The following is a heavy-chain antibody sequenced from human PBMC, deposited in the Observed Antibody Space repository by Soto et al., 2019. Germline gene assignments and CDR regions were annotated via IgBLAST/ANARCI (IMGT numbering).Heavy chain of an antibody. CDR1: DDSFRGADYY. V-gene: IGHV4-61*08. CDR2: TYYNGDT. J-gene: IGHJ4*02. Sequence: SETLSLTCTVSDDSFRGADYYWSWIRQPLGKGPEWIGYTYYNGDTKYNPALKSRVTMSVDTSKNQFPLRLSSVTAADTAVYFCARGPGYTDGWRTFDFWGRGILVTVSS. CDR3: ARGPGYTDGWRTFDF. D-gene: IGHD6-19*01.